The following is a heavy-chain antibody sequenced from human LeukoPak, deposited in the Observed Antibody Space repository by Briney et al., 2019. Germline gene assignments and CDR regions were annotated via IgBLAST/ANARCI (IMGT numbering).Heavy chain of an antibody. CDR1: GYTFTSYG. J-gene: IGHJ4*02. CDR3: ARDRYYYDSSGYYHLDY. D-gene: IGHD3-22*01. Sequence: GASVKVSCKASGYTFTSYGISWVRQAPGQGLEWMGWISAYNGNTDYAQKLQGRGTMTTDTSTITAYMELRSLRSDDTAVYYCARDRYYYDSSGYYHLDYWGQGTLVTVSS. V-gene: IGHV1-18*01. CDR2: ISAYNGNT.